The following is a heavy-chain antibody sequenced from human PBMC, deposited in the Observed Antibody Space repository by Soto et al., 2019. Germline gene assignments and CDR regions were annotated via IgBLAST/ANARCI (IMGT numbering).Heavy chain of an antibody. J-gene: IGHJ2*01. CDR1: GGTFSSYA. V-gene: IGHV1-69*06. CDR3: AAVSDYYDSSGYYYVRYFDL. D-gene: IGHD3-22*01. CDR2: IIPIFGTA. Sequence: GASVKVSCKASGGTFSSYAISWVRRAPGQGLEWMGGIIPIFGTANYAQKFQGRVTITADKSTSTAYMELSSLRSEDTAVYYCAAVSDYYDSSGYYYVRYFDLWGRGTLVTVSS.